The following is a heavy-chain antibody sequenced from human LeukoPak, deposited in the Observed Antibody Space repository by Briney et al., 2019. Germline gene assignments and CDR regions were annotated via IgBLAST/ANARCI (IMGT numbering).Heavy chain of an antibody. D-gene: IGHD3-3*01. J-gene: IGHJ4*02. Sequence: ASVKVSCKASGYTFTNYDINWVRQATGQGLEWMGWINPNSGGTNYAQKFQGRVTMTRDTSISTAYMELSRLTSDDTGVYYCARDPTNWIDYWGQGTLVTVSS. CDR3: ARDPTNWIDY. CDR1: GYTFTNYD. CDR2: INPNSGGT. V-gene: IGHV1-2*02.